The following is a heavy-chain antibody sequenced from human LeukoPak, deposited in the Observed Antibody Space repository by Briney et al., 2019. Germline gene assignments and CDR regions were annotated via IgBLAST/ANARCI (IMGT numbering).Heavy chain of an antibody. CDR2: ISGSGGST. Sequence: PGGSLRLSCAASGFTFSNYAMSWVRQAPGKGLEWVSAISGSGGSTYYADSVKGRFTISRDNSKNTLYLQMNSLRAEDTAVYYCAKNSRYYDFWSGYAYMDVWGKGTTVTVSS. V-gene: IGHV3-23*01. CDR1: GFTFSNYA. D-gene: IGHD3-3*01. CDR3: AKNSRYYDFWSGYAYMDV. J-gene: IGHJ6*03.